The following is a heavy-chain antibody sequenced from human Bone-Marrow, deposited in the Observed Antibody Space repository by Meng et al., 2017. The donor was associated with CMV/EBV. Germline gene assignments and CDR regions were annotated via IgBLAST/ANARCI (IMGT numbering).Heavy chain of an antibody. CDR1: GFTFSSYA. CDR3: ARAGGYASPLSY. Sequence: GESLKISCAASGFTFSSYAMSWVRQAPGKGLEWVSAISGSGGSTYYADSVKARFTISRDSSKNTLYLQRNSLRAEDTSVYYWARAGGYASPLSYWGQGTVVTGSS. J-gene: IGHJ1*01. D-gene: IGHD1-1*01. V-gene: IGHV3-23*01. CDR2: ISGSGGST.